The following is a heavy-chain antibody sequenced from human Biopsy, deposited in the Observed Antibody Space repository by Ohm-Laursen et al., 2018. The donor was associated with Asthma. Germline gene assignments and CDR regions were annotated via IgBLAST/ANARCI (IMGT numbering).Heavy chain of an antibody. Sequence: SLRLSCTAPGFTMGINGINWVRQAPGKGLEWVAVGGSYYDGGLKYYADSVNGRFTVSRDDSKNTLYLQMNSLRPDDTAVYYCARDVMEWYLPAFDFWGQGTLVTVSS. CDR3: ARDVMEWYLPAFDF. CDR2: GGSYYDGGLK. CDR1: GFTMGING. V-gene: IGHV3-30*19. J-gene: IGHJ4*02. D-gene: IGHD3-3*01.